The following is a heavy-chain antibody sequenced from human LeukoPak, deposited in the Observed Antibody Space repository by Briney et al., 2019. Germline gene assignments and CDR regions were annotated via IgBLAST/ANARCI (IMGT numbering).Heavy chain of an antibody. CDR3: ARGRRGEQLFPFDY. J-gene: IGHJ4*02. CDR2: INHSGST. V-gene: IGHV4-34*01. D-gene: IGHD6-6*01. CDR1: GGSSSGYY. Sequence: ASETLSLTCAVYGGSSSGYYWSWIRQPPGKGLEWIGEINHSGSTNYNPSLKSRVTISADTSKNQFSLKLSSVTAADTAVYYCARGRRGEQLFPFDYWGQGTLVTVSS.